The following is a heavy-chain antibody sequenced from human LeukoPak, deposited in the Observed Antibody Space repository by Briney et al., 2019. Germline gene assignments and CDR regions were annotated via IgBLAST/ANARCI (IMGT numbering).Heavy chain of an antibody. J-gene: IGHJ6*03. CDR3: ARCFSWLTDYYYYMDV. Sequence: PSETLSLTCAVSGGSFSGYYWSLIRQPPGKGPEWIGEINHSGSTNYNPSLKSRVTISVDTSKNQFSLKLSSVTAADTAVYYCARCFSWLTDYYYYMDVWGKGTTVTVSS. CDR1: GGSFSGYY. D-gene: IGHD3-9*01. V-gene: IGHV4-34*01. CDR2: INHSGST.